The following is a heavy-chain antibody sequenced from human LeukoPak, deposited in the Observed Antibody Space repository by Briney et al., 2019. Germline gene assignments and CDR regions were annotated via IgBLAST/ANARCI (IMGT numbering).Heavy chain of an antibody. D-gene: IGHD3-10*01. CDR3: AKRGFASGSYFLSSHVDD. Sequence: GGSLRLSCAASGFNFGIYGMHWVRQAPGKGLEWVAFIRYAGTDKFYADSVKGRFTVSRDNSKNTLYLQMNSLRDEDTAVYYCAKRGFASGSYFLSSHVDDWGQGTLVTVSS. CDR2: IRYAGTDK. J-gene: IGHJ4*02. V-gene: IGHV3-30*02. CDR1: GFNFGIYG.